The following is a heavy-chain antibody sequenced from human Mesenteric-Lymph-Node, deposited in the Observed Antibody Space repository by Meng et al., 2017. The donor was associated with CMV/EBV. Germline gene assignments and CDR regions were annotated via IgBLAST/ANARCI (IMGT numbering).Heavy chain of an antibody. D-gene: IGHD6-19*01. V-gene: IGHV1-69*05. CDR3: ARALTYSSGWYNYYYGMDV. Sequence: SVKVSCKASGGTFSSYAISWVRQAPGQGLEWMGGIIPIFGTANYAQKFQGRVTITTDESTSTAYMELGSLRSEDTAVYYCARALTYSSGWYNYYYGMDVWGQGTTVTVSS. CDR2: IIPIFGTA. CDR1: GGTFSSYA. J-gene: IGHJ6*02.